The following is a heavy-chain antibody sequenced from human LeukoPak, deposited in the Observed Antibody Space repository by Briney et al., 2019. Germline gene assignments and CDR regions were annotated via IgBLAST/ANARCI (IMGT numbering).Heavy chain of an antibody. V-gene: IGHV3-23*01. CDR1: GFTVSSYA. CDR2: ISGSGGST. CDR3: AKVFEDIVVVVAAIFDY. D-gene: IGHD2-15*01. Sequence: GVSLRLSCAASGFTVSSYAMSWVRQAPGKGLEWVSAISGSGGSTYYADSVKGRFTISRDNSKNTLYLQMNSLRAEDTAVYYCAKVFEDIVVVVAAIFDYWGQGTLVTVSS. J-gene: IGHJ4*02.